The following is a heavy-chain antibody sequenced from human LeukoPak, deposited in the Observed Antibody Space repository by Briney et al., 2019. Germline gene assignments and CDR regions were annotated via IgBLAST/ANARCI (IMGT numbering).Heavy chain of an antibody. CDR3: ATGVLRYFDGLGLFDY. D-gene: IGHD3-9*01. CDR2: FDPEDGET. J-gene: IGHJ4*02. V-gene: IGHV1-24*01. CDR1: GYTFTSYY. Sequence: ASVKVSCKASGYTFTSYYMHWVRQAPGKGLEWMGGFDPEDGETIYAQKFQGRVTMTEDTSTDTAYMELSSLRSEDTAVYYCATGVLRYFDGLGLFDYWGQGTLVTVSS.